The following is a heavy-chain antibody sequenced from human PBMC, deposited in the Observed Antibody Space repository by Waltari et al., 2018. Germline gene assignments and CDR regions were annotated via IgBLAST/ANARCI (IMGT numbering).Heavy chain of an antibody. CDR3: AKDSYCSSTSCQDLEYFQH. J-gene: IGHJ1*01. D-gene: IGHD2-2*01. V-gene: IGHV3-43*01. Sequence: EVQLVESGGVVVQPGGSLRLSCAASGFTFDDYTMHWVRQAPGKGLDWVSLISWDGGSTYYADSVKGRFTISRDNSKNSLYLQMNSLRTEDTALYYCAKDSYCSSTSCQDLEYFQHWGQGTLVTVSS. CDR2: ISWDGGST. CDR1: GFTFDDYT.